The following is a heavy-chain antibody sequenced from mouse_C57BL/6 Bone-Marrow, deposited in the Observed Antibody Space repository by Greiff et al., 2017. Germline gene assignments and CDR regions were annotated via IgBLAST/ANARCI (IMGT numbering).Heavy chain of an antibody. D-gene: IGHD2-2*01. CDR2: ISNGGGST. V-gene: IGHV5-12*01. CDR1: GFTFSDYY. CDR3: ARRGGYPRYAMDY. J-gene: IGHJ4*01. Sequence: EVKLMESGGGLVQPGGSLKLSCAASGFTFSDYYMYWVRQTPEKRLEWVAYISNGGGSTYYPDTVKGRFTISRDNAKNTLYLQMSRLKSEDTAMYYCARRGGYPRYAMDYWGQGTSVTVSS.